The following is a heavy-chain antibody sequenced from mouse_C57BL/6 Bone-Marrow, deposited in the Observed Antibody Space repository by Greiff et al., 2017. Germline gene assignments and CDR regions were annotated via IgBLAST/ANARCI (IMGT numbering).Heavy chain of an antibody. CDR3: AREGPFYAMDY. CDR1: GYTFTNYW. V-gene: IGHV1-63*01. CDR2: IYPGGGYT. Sequence: VQLQQSGAELVRPGTSVKMSCKASGYTFTNYWIGWAKQRPGHGLEWIGDIYPGGGYTNYNEKFKGKATMTADKSSSTAYMQFSSLKSEDSAIYYCAREGPFYAMDYWGQGTSVTGSS. J-gene: IGHJ4*01.